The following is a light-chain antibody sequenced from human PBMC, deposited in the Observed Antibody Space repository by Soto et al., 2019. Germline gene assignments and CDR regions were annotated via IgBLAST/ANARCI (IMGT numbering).Light chain of an antibody. J-gene: IGLJ3*02. Sequence: QSALTQPPSASGSPGQSVTISCTGTSSDVGVYNYVSWYQQHPGKAPKLMIYDVNTRPSGVPDRFSGSKSGNTASLTVSGLQAEDEADYYCISYAGSSIWVFGGGTKLTVL. CDR1: SSDVGVYNY. CDR2: DVN. V-gene: IGLV2-8*01. CDR3: ISYAGSSIWV.